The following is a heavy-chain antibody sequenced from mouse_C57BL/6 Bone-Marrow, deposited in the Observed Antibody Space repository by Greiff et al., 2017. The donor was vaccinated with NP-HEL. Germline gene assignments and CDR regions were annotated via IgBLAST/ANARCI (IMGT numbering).Heavy chain of an antibody. Sequence: EVQLQQSGPVLVKPGASVKMSCKASGYTFTDYYMNWVKQSHGKGLEWIGVINPYNGGTSYNQKFKGKATLTVDKSSSTAYMELTSLTSEDSAVFYGARGGKACVDWGRGTRVTVAA. J-gene: IGHJ3*01. V-gene: IGHV1-19*01. CDR1: GYTFTDYY. CDR2: INPYNGGT. CDR3: ARGGKACVD.